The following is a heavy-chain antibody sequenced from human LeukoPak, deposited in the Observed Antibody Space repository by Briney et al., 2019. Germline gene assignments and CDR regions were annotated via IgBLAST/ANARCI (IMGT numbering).Heavy chain of an antibody. V-gene: IGHV4-59*10. CDR2: IYTSGST. CDR1: GGSFSGYY. CDR3: ARVSLDYGDYGYYYYYYMDV. Sequence: PSETLSLTCAVYGGSFSGYYWSWIRQPAGKGLEWIGRIYTSGSTNYNPSLKSRVTMSVDTSKNQFSLKLSSVTAADTAVYYCARVSLDYGDYGYYYYYYMDVWGKGTTVTISS. D-gene: IGHD4-17*01. J-gene: IGHJ6*03.